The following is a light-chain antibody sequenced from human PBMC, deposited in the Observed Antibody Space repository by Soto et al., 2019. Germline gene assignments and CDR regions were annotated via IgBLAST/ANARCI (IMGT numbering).Light chain of an antibody. CDR1: SSDVGGYNY. CDR3: GSFTSSTTVV. V-gene: IGLV2-14*03. Sequence: QPASVSGSPGQSITISCTGTSSDVGGYNYVSWYQHHPGKAPKLMIYDVGNRPSGVSNRFSGSKSGNTASLTISGLQAEDEADYYCGSFTSSTTVVFGGGTKVTVL. J-gene: IGLJ2*01. CDR2: DVG.